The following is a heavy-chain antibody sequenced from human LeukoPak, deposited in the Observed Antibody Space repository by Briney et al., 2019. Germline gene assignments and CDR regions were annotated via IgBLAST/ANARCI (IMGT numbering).Heavy chain of an antibody. J-gene: IGHJ4*02. CDR1: GYTFTSYA. CDR3: ARDDSSGYPSFDY. Sequence: ASVKVSCKASGYTFTSYAMHWVRQAPGQRLEWMGWINAGNGNTKYSQKFQGRVTITRDTSASTAYMELRSLRSDDTAVYYCARDDSSGYPSFDYWGQGTLVTVSS. D-gene: IGHD3-22*01. CDR2: INAGNGNT. V-gene: IGHV1-3*01.